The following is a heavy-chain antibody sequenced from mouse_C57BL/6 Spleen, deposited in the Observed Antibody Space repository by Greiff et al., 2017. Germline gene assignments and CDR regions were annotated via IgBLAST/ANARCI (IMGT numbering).Heavy chain of an antibody. CDR2: IDPSDSET. CDR3: ASSYGSSPWFAY. V-gene: IGHV1-52*01. Sequence: QVQLQQPGAELVRPGSSVKLSCKASGYTFTSYWMHWVKQRPIQGLEWIGNIDPSDSETHYNQKFKDKATLTVDKSSSTAYMQLSSLTSEDSAVYSCASSYGSSPWFAYWGQGTLVTVSA. J-gene: IGHJ3*01. D-gene: IGHD1-1*01. CDR1: GYTFTSYW.